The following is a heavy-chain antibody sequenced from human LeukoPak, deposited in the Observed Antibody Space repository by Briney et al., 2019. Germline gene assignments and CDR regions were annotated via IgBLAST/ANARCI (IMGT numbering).Heavy chain of an antibody. CDR3: ASPIVGAQDWYFDL. V-gene: IGHV4-39*01. J-gene: IGHJ2*01. CDR2: IYYSGST. D-gene: IGHD1-26*01. Sequence: SETLSLTCTVSGGSISSSSYYWGWIRQPPGKGLEWIGSIYYSGSTYYNPSLKSRVTISVDTSKNQFSLKLSSVTAADTAVYYCASPIVGAQDWYFDLLGRGTLVTVSS. CDR1: GGSISSSSYY.